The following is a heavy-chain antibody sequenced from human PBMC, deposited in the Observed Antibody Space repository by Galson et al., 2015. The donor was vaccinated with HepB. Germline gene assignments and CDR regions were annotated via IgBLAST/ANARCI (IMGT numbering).Heavy chain of an antibody. CDR1: GLTLSTYV. Sequence: SLRLSCAASGLTLSTYVLTWVRQAPGKGLEWVSAISGSGSSTYYADSVKGRFTISRDNSKNTLYLQMNSLRAEDTAVYYCAKSKRYDNSIYYDFDSWGQGTLVTVSS. CDR3: AKSKRYDNSIYYDFDS. CDR2: ISGSGSST. D-gene: IGHD3-22*01. J-gene: IGHJ4*02. V-gene: IGHV3-23*01.